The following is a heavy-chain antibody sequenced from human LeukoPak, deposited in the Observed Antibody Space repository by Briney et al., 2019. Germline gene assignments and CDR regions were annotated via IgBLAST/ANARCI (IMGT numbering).Heavy chain of an antibody. V-gene: IGHV4-59*12. D-gene: IGHD1-26*01. Sequence: SETLSLTCTVSGGSISSYYWSWIRQPPGKGLEWIGYIYYSGSTYYNPSLKSRVTISVDTSKNQFSLKLSSVTAADTAVYYCARDASGGSYLNYFDYWGQGTLVTVSS. CDR1: GGSISSYY. CDR3: ARDASGGSYLNYFDY. CDR2: IYYSGST. J-gene: IGHJ4*02.